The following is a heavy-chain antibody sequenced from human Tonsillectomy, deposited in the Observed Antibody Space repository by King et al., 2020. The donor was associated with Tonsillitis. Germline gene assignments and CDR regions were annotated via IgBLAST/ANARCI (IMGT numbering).Heavy chain of an antibody. CDR3: VGDPTDGARGRENRAFDS. D-gene: IGHD3-16*01. J-gene: IGHJ4*02. CDR1: GFTFSAYA. CDR2: ILYDGSNK. V-gene: IGHV3-30*04. Sequence: QLVQSGGGVVQPGGSLRLSCAASGFTFSAYAMHWVRQAPGKGLEWVAVILYDGSNKYYADSVRGRFTIARDNSKNTLYLQMNSLRSDDAAVYFCVGDPTDGARGRENRAFDSWGQGTLVSVSS.